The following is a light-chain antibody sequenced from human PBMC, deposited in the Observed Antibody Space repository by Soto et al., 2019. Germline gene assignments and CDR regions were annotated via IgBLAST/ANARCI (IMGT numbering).Light chain of an antibody. Sequence: QSALTQPASVSGSPGQSITVSCTGTSSDVGGYNYVSWYQLHPGKAPKLMIYDVSDRPSGVSNRFSGSKSGNTASLTISGLQAEDEADYYCSSYTSTNTLLFGGGTKVTVL. CDR1: SSDVGGYNY. CDR2: DVS. V-gene: IGLV2-14*03. J-gene: IGLJ2*01. CDR3: SSYTSTNTLL.